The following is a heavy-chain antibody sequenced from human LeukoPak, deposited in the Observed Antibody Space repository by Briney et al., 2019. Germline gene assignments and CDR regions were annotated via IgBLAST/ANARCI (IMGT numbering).Heavy chain of an antibody. V-gene: IGHV3-23*01. CDR2: ISGSGAGT. J-gene: IGHJ4*02. CDR1: GFTFSSDA. Sequence: GGSLRISCSASGFTFSSDAMSWVRQAPGKGLEWVSAISGSGAGTHYADSVKGRFTISRDTSKNTLYLQMNSLRADDTAVYYCVTSSSYYWGQGTLVTVSS. D-gene: IGHD6-6*01. CDR3: VTSSSYY.